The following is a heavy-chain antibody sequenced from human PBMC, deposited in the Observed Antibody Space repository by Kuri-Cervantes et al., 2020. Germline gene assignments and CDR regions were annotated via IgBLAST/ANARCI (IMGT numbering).Heavy chain of an antibody. CDR1: GGSISSSNYF. V-gene: IGHV4-39*07. CDR3: ARRRGYCSGGSCYPFDY. J-gene: IGHJ4*02. Sequence: GSLRLSCTVSGGSISSSNYFWGWIRQPPGKGLEWIGSIYYSGTTYYKPSLRSRVTISVDTSKNQFSLKLSSVTAADTAVYYCARRRGYCSGGSCYPFDYWGQGTLVTVSS. D-gene: IGHD2-15*01. CDR2: IYYSGTT.